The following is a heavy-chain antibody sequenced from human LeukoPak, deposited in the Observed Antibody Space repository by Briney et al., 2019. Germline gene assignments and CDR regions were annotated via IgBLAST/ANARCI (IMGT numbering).Heavy chain of an antibody. Sequence: GGSLRLSCAASGFTFSNYWMHWVRQAPGKGLEWVSSISSSSSYIYYADSVKGRFTISRDNAKNSLYLQMNSLRAEDTAVYYCARAFFYDSSGASFDYWGQGTLVTVSS. J-gene: IGHJ4*02. CDR1: GFTFSNYW. CDR2: ISSSSSYI. CDR3: ARAFFYDSSGASFDY. D-gene: IGHD3-22*01. V-gene: IGHV3-21*01.